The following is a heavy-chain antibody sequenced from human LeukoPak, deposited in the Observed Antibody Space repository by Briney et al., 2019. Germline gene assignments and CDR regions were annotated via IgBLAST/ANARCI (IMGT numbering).Heavy chain of an antibody. CDR2: IWYDGSNK. CDR3: VRDVRGSTNRFAP. D-gene: IGHD3-10*02. V-gene: IGHV3-33*01. J-gene: IGHJ5*02. CDR1: GFTLSSSA. Sequence: GGSLRLSCAASGFTLSSSAMHGVRQAPGKGLEWVSVIWYDGSNKYYADSVKGRFTISRDISKNTLYLQMKSLRAEDTAMYYCVRDVRGSTNRFAPWGQGTLVPVSS.